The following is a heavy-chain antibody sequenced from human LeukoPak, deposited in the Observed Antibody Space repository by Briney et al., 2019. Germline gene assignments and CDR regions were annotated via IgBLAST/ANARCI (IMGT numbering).Heavy chain of an antibody. V-gene: IGHV1-8*01. CDR3: ARARQVASYNYYYYYMDD. Sequence: ASVKVSCKASEDTFTNYDINWVRQATGQGLEWMGWMNPNSGDTEYAQKFLGRVTMTRDTSIRTAYMELSNLRSEDTAVYYCARARQVASYNYYYYYMDDWGKGTTVTVSS. J-gene: IGHJ6*03. CDR1: EDTFTNYD. CDR2: MNPNSGDT.